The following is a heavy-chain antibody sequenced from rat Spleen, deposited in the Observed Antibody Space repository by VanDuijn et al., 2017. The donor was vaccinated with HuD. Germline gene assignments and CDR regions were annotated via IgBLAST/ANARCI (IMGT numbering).Heavy chain of an antibody. J-gene: IGHJ3*01. V-gene: IGHV2-30*01. CDR3: AGHWEGNWFAY. CDR2: MWTGGST. Sequence: QVQLKESGPGLVQPSQTLSLTCTVSGFSLTSYNVHWLRQSAGKGLEWMGIMWTGGSTDYNSVLKSRLSISRDTSKSQVFLKMNSLQTEDTAMYFCAGHWEGNWFAYWGQGTLVTVSS. CDR1: GFSLTSYN. D-gene: IGHD5-1*01.